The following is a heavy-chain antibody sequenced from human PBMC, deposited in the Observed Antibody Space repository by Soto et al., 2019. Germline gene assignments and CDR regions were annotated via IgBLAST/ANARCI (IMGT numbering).Heavy chain of an antibody. V-gene: IGHV3-23*01. Sequence: GGSLRLSCAASGFTFSSYAMSWVRQAPGKGLEWVSAISGSGGSTYYADSVKGRFTISRDNSKNTLYLQMNSLRAEDTAVYYCAMTYYDFWSGYYTPSYYYYYMDVWGKGTTVTVSS. CDR2: ISGSGGST. CDR3: AMTYYDFWSGYYTPSYYYYYMDV. CDR1: GFTFSSYA. D-gene: IGHD3-3*01. J-gene: IGHJ6*03.